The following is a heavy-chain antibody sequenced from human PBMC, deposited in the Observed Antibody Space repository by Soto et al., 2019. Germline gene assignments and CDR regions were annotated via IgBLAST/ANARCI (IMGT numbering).Heavy chain of an antibody. Sequence: GGSLRLSCGASGFTFDDYAIHWVRQTPGKGLEWVSGLTWNGGVLGYADSVKGRFTISRDNAKNSLYLEMNSLRPEDTALYYCVKDSESSGYLTNLDYWGPGTPVPVYS. CDR2: LTWNGGVL. V-gene: IGHV3-9*01. CDR3: VKDSESSGYLTNLDY. D-gene: IGHD3-22*01. J-gene: IGHJ4*02. CDR1: GFTFDDYA.